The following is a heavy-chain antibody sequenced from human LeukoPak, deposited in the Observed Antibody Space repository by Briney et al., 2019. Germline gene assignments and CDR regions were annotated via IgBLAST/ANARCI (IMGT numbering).Heavy chain of an antibody. D-gene: IGHD3-10*01. CDR1: GFTFSSYG. V-gene: IGHV3-30*02. Sequence: GGSLRLSCAASGFTFSSYGMHWVRQAPGKGLEWVAIIRYDGGNKYYADSVKGRFTISRDNSKNTLYLQMNSLRAEDTAVYYCAKDSYYGSEGGVHFDYWGQGTLVTVSS. CDR3: AKDSYYGSEGGVHFDY. J-gene: IGHJ4*02. CDR2: IRYDGGNK.